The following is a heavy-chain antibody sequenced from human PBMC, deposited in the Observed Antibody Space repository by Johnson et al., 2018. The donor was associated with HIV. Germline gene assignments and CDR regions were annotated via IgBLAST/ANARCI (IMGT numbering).Heavy chain of an antibody. D-gene: IGHD1-26*01. Sequence: VQLVESGGGLVQPGGSLRLSCAASGFTVTNKYMSWVRQAPGKGLEWVSVMYGGGSTYHADSVKGRFSLSRDNSKNTVYLQMNSLRAEDTAVYYCARLTWDQNRGWDAFDIWGQGTMVTGSS. J-gene: IGHJ3*02. CDR1: GFTVTNKY. V-gene: IGHV3-66*01. CDR2: MYGGGST. CDR3: ARLTWDQNRGWDAFDI.